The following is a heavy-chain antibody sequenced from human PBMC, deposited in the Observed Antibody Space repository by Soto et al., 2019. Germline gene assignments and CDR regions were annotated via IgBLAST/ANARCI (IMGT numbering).Heavy chain of an antibody. CDR1: GFSLSTSGVG. CDR2: IYWDDDK. CDR3: AHVSYYDSSGSSYDDAFDM. J-gene: IGHJ3*02. D-gene: IGHD3-22*01. Sequence: QITLKESGPTLVKPTQTLTPTCTFSGFSLSTSGVGVGWIRQPPGKALEWLALIYWDDDKRYSPSLKSRLTITEDTSKNQVVLTMTNMDPVDTATYYCAHVSYYDSSGSSYDDAFDMWGQGTMVTVSS. V-gene: IGHV2-5*02.